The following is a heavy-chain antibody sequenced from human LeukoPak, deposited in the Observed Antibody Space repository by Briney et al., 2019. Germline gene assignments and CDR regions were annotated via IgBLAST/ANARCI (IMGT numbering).Heavy chain of an antibody. Sequence: PSETLSLTCAVYGGSFSGYYWSWIRQPPGKGLEWIGEINHSGSTNYNPSLKSRVTISVDTSKNQLSLKLSSVAAAATAVYYCAGDDILTGYSFDYWGQGTLVTVSS. CDR2: INHSGST. D-gene: IGHD3-9*01. V-gene: IGHV4-34*01. CDR1: GGSFSGYY. J-gene: IGHJ4*02. CDR3: AGDDILTGYSFDY.